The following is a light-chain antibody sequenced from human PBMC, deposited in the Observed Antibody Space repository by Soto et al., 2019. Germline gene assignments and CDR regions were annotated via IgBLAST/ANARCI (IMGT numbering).Light chain of an antibody. CDR3: QQRKSYPIT. CDR2: AAS. CDR1: QAINTY. J-gene: IGKJ5*01. V-gene: IGKV1-9*01. Sequence: DIQLTQSPSFLSASVGDRVTITCRASQAINTYLAWYQQKPGKAPKLLIFAASTLQNGVPSRFSGSGSGTEFTVIITSLQPEDFATYYCQQRKSYPITFGQGTRLEIK.